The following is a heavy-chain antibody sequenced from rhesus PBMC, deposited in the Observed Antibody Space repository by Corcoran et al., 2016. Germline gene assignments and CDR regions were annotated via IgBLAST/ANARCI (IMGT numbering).Heavy chain of an antibody. CDR2: IYGRGVGT. Sequence: QVQLQESGPGLVKPSETLSLTCAVSGGSISDDYYWSWIRQPPGKGLEWIGYIYGRGVGTNYNPSLKKRVTISIDTSKNQFSLKLSCVTAADTAVYYCARDHYEDDYGYYYTRDYWGQGVLVTVSS. CDR1: GGSISDDYY. CDR3: ARDHYEDDYGYYYTRDY. V-gene: IGHV4-106*01. D-gene: IGHD3-9*01. J-gene: IGHJ4*01.